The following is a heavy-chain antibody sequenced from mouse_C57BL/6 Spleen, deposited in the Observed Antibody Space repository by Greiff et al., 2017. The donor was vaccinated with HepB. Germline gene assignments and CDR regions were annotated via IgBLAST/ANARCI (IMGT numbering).Heavy chain of an antibody. D-gene: IGHD1-1*01. Sequence: LVESGPELVKPGASVKISCKASGYTFTDYYINWVKQRPGQGLEWIGWIYPGSGNTKYNEKFKGKATLTVDTSSSTAYMQLSSLTYEDSAVYFCARRKLRGFDYWGQGTTLTVSS. J-gene: IGHJ2*01. CDR3: ARRKLRGFDY. V-gene: IGHV1-84*01. CDR2: IYPGSGNT. CDR1: GYTFTDYY.